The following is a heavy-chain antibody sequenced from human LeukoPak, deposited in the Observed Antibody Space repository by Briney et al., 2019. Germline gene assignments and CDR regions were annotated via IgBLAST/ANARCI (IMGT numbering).Heavy chain of an antibody. CDR2: IYYTGSS. CDR3: ASSTPYYYDTSGYPTPGAFDV. D-gene: IGHD3-22*01. V-gene: IGHV4-59*08. CDR1: GDSISRYY. Sequence: TSEPLSLTCTVSGDSISRYYWSWIRQPPGKGLEWIAYIYYTGSSKYNPSLKSRVTISVDTSKNQFSLKLSSVTAADTAVYYCASSTPYYYDTSGYPTPGAFDVWGQGTMVTASS. J-gene: IGHJ3*01.